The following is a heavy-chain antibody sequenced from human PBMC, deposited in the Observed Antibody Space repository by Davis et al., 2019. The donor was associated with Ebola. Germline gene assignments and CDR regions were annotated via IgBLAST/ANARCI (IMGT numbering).Heavy chain of an antibody. CDR3: ARPGRRPTAEGYFEY. CDR2: ISTNGGVT. Sequence: PGGSLRLSCSASGFIFSSSAMHWVRQAPGKGLECVSAISTNGGVTYYADSVKGRFTISRDNSKNTLYLQMNSLRAEDTAVYYCARPGRRPTAEGYFEYWGQGTLVTVSS. J-gene: IGHJ4*02. V-gene: IGHV3-64*04. D-gene: IGHD6-25*01. CDR1: GFIFSSSA.